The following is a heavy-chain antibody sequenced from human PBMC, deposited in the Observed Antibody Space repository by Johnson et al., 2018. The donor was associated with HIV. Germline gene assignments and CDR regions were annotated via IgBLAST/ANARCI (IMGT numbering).Heavy chain of an antibody. CDR1: GFTFDDYD. V-gene: IGHV3-23*04. CDR3: ARAGVLIVGPCWTGAFDI. CDR2: IGTAGDT. J-gene: IGHJ3*02. Sequence: VQLVESGGGVVQPGRSLRLSCAASGFTFDDYDMTWVRQPPGKGLEWVSAIGTAGDTYYADSVKGRFTISRDNSKNTLYLQMNSLRAGDTAVYYCARAGVLIVGPCWTGAFDIWGQGTMVTVSS. D-gene: IGHD1-26*01.